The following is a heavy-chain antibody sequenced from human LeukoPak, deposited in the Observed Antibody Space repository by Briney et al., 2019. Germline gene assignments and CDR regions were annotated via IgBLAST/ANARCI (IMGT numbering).Heavy chain of an antibody. CDR2: IYYSGST. CDR3: ASRGYSYGFGGY. V-gene: IGHV4-59*12. J-gene: IGHJ4*02. D-gene: IGHD5-18*01. CDR1: GGSISSYY. Sequence: SETLSLTCTVSGGSISSYYWSWIRQPPGKGLEWIGYIYYSGSTNYNPSLKSRVTISVDKSKNQFSLKLSSVTAADTAVYYCASRGYSYGFGGYWGQGTLVTVSS.